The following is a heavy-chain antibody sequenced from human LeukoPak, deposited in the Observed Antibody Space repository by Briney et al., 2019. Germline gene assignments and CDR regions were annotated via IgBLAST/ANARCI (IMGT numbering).Heavy chain of an antibody. V-gene: IGHV1-69*04. D-gene: IGHD3-22*01. J-gene: IGHJ4*02. Sequence: SVKVSCKASGGTFSSYAISWVRQAPGQGLEWMGRIIPILGIANYAQKFQGRVTITADKSTSTAYMELSSLRSEDTAVYYCAREPSLPYYYDSSGYFDYWGQGTLVTVSS. CDR2: IIPILGIA. CDR3: AREPSLPYYYDSSGYFDY. CDR1: GGTFSSYA.